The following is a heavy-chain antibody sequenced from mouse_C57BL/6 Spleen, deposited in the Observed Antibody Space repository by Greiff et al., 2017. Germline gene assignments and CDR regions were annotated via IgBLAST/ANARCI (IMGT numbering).Heavy chain of an antibody. CDR1: GYTFTSYG. Sequence: QVQLKESGAELARPGASVKLSCKASGYTFTSYGISWVKQRTGQGLEWIGEIYPRSGNTYYNEKFKGKATLTADKSSSTAYMELRSLTSEDSAVYFCSIYYDYLFDYWGQGTTLTVSS. J-gene: IGHJ2*01. CDR2: IYPRSGNT. D-gene: IGHD2-4*01. CDR3: SIYYDYLFDY. V-gene: IGHV1-81*01.